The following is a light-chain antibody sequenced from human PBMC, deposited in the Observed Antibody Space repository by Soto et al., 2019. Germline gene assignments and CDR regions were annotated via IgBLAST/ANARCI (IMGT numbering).Light chain of an antibody. CDR1: QSISDT. CDR3: QQANSYPWT. V-gene: IGKV3-15*01. Sequence: EIVMTQSPATLSVSPGGRATLSCRASQSISDTLAWYQQKPGQAPRLLIYGASKRATGFPARFSGTRSGTDFTLTISSLQPEDFATYYCQQANSYPWTFGQGTKVDIK. CDR2: GAS. J-gene: IGKJ1*01.